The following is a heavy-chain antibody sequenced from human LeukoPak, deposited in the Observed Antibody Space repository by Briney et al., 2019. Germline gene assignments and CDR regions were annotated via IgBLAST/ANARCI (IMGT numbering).Heavy chain of an antibody. CDR2: IYHSGST. D-gene: IGHD3-9*01. V-gene: IGHV4-38-2*01. J-gene: IGHJ5*02. CDR3: ARGNGEDILTHCNWFGN. CDR1: GDSISGGYY. Sequence: SETLSLTCAVSGDSISGGYYWGWIRQPPGKGLEWIGSIYHSGSTYYNPSLKSRVTNSVVTSKNQFSLKLRAVTAADTDVYYCARGNGEDILTHCNWFGNWGQGTLVTVSS.